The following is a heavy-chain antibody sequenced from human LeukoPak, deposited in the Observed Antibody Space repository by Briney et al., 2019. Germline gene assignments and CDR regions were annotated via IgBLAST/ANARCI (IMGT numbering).Heavy chain of an antibody. CDR2: IIPIFGTA. V-gene: IGHV1-69*13. J-gene: IGHJ4*02. D-gene: IGHD1-1*01. Sequence: GASVKVSCKASGGTFSSYAISWVRQAPGQGLEWMGGIIPIFGTANYAQKFQGRVTITADESTSTAYMELSSLRSEDTAVYYCARSSMGTYPSQLEPGDYWGQGTLVTVSS. CDR3: ARSSMGTYPSQLEPGDY. CDR1: GGTFSSYA.